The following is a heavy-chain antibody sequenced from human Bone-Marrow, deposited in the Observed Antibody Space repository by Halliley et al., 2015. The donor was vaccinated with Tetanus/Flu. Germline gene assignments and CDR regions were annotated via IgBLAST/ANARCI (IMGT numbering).Heavy chain of an antibody. J-gene: IGHJ4*02. CDR3: ARAFRWGREENYFDY. Sequence: WVSSIRSSSSYTYYADSVKGRFTISRDSTKNSLYLQMNSLRAEDTAVYYCARAFRWGREENYFDYWGQGTLVTVSS. V-gene: IGHV3-21*01. D-gene: IGHD1-26*01. CDR2: IRSSSSYT.